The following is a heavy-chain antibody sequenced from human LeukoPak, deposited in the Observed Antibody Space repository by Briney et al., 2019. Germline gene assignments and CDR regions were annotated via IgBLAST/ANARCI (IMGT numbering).Heavy chain of an antibody. V-gene: IGHV4-38-2*02. J-gene: IGHJ4*02. CDR1: GYSISSGDY. CDR2: IYHSGST. D-gene: IGHD2-21*01. CDR3: ARLRGYSYYFDY. Sequence: SETLSLTCTVSGYSISSGDYWGWIRQPPGKGLVWIGIIYHSGSTYYNPSLKSRVTISVDTSKNQFSLKLSSVTAADTAVYYCARLRGYSYYFDYWGQGTLVTVSS.